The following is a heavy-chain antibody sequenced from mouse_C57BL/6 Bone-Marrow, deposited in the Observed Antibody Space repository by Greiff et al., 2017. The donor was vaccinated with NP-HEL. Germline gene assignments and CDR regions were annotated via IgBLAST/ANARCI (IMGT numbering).Heavy chain of an antibody. Sequence: QVQLQQPGAELVKPGSSFPLSFPSSGYTFTSYWITWVKQRPGQGLEWIGDIYPGSGSTNCNEKFKSKATLTVDTSSSTAYMQLSSLTSEDSAVYYCARTGCMTTVVATFYYAMDYWGQGTSVTVSS. CDR3: ARTGCMTTVVATFYYAMDY. V-gene: IGHV1-55*01. D-gene: IGHD1-1*01. CDR2: IYPGSGST. J-gene: IGHJ4*01. CDR1: GYTFTSYW.